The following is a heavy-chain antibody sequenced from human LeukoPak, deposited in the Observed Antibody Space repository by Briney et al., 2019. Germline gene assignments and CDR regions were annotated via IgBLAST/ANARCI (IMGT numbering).Heavy chain of an antibody. CDR3: AKPVSGGLAVTADWFHP. V-gene: IGHV3-23*01. Sequence: GGSLRLSCAASGFAFSFYAMSWLRQPPGKGLEWVSTINANSGTTSYAASVRGRFAISRDDSKNTLYLQVNTLRADDTATYYCAKPVSGGLAVTADWFHPWGQGTLVVVSS. CDR2: INANSGTT. J-gene: IGHJ5*01. D-gene: IGHD6-19*01. CDR1: GFAFSFYA.